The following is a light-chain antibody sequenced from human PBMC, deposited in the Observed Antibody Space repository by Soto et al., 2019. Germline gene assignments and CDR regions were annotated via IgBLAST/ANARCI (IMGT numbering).Light chain of an antibody. J-gene: IGKJ1*01. Sequence: DRLLTQSPDSLSVSLGAMATINCKSSQSVLYSSNNKNYLAWYQQKPGQPPKLLIYWASTRESGVPDRFSGSGSGTDFTLTISSLQAEDVAVYYCQQYYSTPRTFGQGTKVDI. CDR1: QSVLYSSNNKNY. CDR3: QQYYSTPRT. V-gene: IGKV4-1*01. CDR2: WAS.